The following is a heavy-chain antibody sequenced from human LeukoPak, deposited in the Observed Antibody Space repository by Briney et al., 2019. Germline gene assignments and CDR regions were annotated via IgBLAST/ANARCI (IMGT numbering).Heavy chain of an antibody. Sequence: SETLSLTCTVSGASTSSSFWSWIRQSPGKGLEWIGYIYYSGSTNYNPSLKSRVTISVDTSKNQFSLKLSSVTAADTAVYYCARVGDTAMDYWGQGTLVTVSS. D-gene: IGHD5-18*01. V-gene: IGHV4-59*01. J-gene: IGHJ4*02. CDR3: ARVGDTAMDY. CDR1: GASTSSSF. CDR2: IYYSGST.